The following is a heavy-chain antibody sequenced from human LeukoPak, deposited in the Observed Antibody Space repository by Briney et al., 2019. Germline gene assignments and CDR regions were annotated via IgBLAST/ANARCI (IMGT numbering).Heavy chain of an antibody. V-gene: IGHV3-7*04. CDR1: GFAFSNCA. CDR3: ARGFLPAGSTKVLYFQH. D-gene: IGHD3-10*01. J-gene: IGHJ1*01. CDR2: IKHDGSAK. Sequence: TGGSLRLSCAASGFAFSNCAMNWVRQAPGQGLEGVAQIKHDGSAKYYVDSVKGRFTISRDNADNSLYLQMNSLRAEDTAVYYCARGFLPAGSTKVLYFQHWGQGTLVTVSS.